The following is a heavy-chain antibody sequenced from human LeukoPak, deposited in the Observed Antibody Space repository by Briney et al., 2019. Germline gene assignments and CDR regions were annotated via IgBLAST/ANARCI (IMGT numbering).Heavy chain of an antibody. J-gene: IGHJ4*02. D-gene: IGHD3-22*01. CDR3: AREGRWYYYDSSGYYDY. CDR2: ITSSSSNK. Sequence: PGGSLRLSCAASGFPFSRYSMNWVRQAPGEGPEWVSSITSSSSNKDYVDSVKGRFAVSRDNAKNSLYLQMDSLRVEDTAVYYCAREGRWYYYDSSGYYDYWGQGTLVTVSS. CDR1: GFPFSRYS. V-gene: IGHV3-21*01.